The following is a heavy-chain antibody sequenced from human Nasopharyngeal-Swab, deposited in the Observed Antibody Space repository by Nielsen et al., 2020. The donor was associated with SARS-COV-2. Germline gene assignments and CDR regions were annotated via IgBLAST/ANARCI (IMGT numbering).Heavy chain of an antibody. V-gene: IGHV3-11*01. CDR3: AREIYNPGSGSGFDL. J-gene: IGHJ4*02. CDR1: GFTFSDYY. Sequence: GESLKISCAASGFTFSDYYMTWIRQAPGEGLEWVSYMSTFGGTIYYADSVKGRFTISRDNAKNSLYLQMNSLRVDDTAVYYCAREIYNPGSGSGFDLWGQGTLVTVSS. D-gene: IGHD3-10*01. CDR2: MSTFGGTI.